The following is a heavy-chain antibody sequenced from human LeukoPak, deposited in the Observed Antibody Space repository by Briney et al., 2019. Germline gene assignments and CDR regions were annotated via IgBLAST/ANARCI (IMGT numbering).Heavy chain of an antibody. Sequence: GSLRLSCAASGFNFNTYTMNWVRQAPGKGLEWVSSISSDSSYIYYADAVHGRFTVSRDNAKYSLYLQMNSLRAEDTAVYYCVRGSYGAYDYWGQGCLVTVSS. J-gene: IGHJ4*02. V-gene: IGHV3-21*01. D-gene: IGHD4-17*01. CDR1: GFNFNTYT. CDR2: ISSDSSYI. CDR3: VRGSYGAYDY.